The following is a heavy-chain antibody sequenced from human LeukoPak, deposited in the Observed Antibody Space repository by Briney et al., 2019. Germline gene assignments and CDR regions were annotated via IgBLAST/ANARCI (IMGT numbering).Heavy chain of an antibody. Sequence: SVKVSCKASGGTFSSYAISWVRQAPGQGLEWMGGIIPNFGTANYAQKFQGRVTITADESTSTAYMELSSLRSEDTAVYYYARWGSSGYPYYFDYWGQGTLVTVSS. J-gene: IGHJ4*02. CDR2: IIPNFGTA. CDR1: GGTFSSYA. CDR3: ARWGSSGYPYYFDY. D-gene: IGHD3-22*01. V-gene: IGHV1-69*01.